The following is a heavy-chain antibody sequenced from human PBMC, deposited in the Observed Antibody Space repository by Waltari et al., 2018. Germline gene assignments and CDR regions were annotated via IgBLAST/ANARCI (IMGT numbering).Heavy chain of an antibody. D-gene: IGHD1-1*01. J-gene: IGHJ3*01. V-gene: IGHV4-39*01. CDR3: ATYIGASIGTAAFDV. Sequence: GWIRQPPGQGLEWIGTISYKGATYNSPSLRGRVTVSRDTSMNQLSLKLGSVTAADTAVYYCATYIGASIGTAAFDVWGQGTMVTVSS. CDR2: ISYKGAT.